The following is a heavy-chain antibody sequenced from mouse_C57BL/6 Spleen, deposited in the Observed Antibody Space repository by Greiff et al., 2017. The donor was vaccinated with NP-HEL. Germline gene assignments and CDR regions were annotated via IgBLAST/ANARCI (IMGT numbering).Heavy chain of an antibody. J-gene: IGHJ3*01. CDR1: GYTFTDYN. CDR3: ARYYGSSPFAY. V-gene: IGHV1-18*01. D-gene: IGHD1-1*01. Sequence: VHVKQSGPELVKPGASVKIPCKASGYTFTDYNMDWVKQSHGKSLEWIGDINPNNGGTIYNQKFKGKATLTVDKSSSTAYMELRSLTSEDTAVYYCARYYGSSPFAYWGQGTLVTVSA. CDR2: INPNNGGT.